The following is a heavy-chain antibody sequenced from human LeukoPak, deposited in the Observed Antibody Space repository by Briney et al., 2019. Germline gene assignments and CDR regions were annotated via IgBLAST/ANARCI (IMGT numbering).Heavy chain of an antibody. Sequence: TGGSLRLSCAASGFTFSSYSMNWVRQAPGKGLEWVSSISSSSSYIYHADSAKGRFTISRDNAKNSLYLQMNSLRAEDTAVYYCATRDYYDSSGYYPDAFDIWGQGTMVTVSS. CDR2: ISSSSSYI. V-gene: IGHV3-21*01. CDR3: ATRDYYDSSGYYPDAFDI. CDR1: GFTFSSYS. D-gene: IGHD3-22*01. J-gene: IGHJ3*02.